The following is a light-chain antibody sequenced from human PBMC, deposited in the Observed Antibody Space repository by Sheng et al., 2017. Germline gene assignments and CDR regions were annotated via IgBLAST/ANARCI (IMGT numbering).Light chain of an antibody. CDR3: SSYTSSTTLV. V-gene: IGLV2-18*02. CDR1: SSDVGSYNR. CDR2: EVS. J-gene: IGLJ3*02. Sequence: QSALTQPPSVSGSPGQSVTISCTGTSSDVGSYNRVSWYQQPPNTAPKLMIYEVSNRPSGVPDRFSGSKSGNTASLTISGLQPEDEADYYCSSYTSSTTLVFGGGTKLTVL.